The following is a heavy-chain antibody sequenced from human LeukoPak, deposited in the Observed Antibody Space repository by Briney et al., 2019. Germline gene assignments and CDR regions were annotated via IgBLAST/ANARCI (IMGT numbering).Heavy chain of an antibody. CDR3: ARFKNAGAIDY. Sequence: PSETLSLTCNVSGGSIRGYYWSWIRQPPGKGLEWIGYIYSSGSTNYNPSLKSRVTMSVDTSKNQFSLKVSSVTAGDTAIYYCARFKNAGAIDYWGQGTLVTVSS. D-gene: IGHD1-26*01. J-gene: IGHJ4*02. CDR2: IYSSGST. CDR1: GGSIRGYY. V-gene: IGHV4-59*12.